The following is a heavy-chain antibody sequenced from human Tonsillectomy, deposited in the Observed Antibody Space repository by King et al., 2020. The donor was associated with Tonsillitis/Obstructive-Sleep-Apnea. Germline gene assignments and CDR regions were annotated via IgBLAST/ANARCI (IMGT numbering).Heavy chain of an antibody. J-gene: IGHJ3*02. CDR3: AIRTTVVSIDAFDI. V-gene: IGHV4-39*01. CDR2: IYYSGST. Sequence: QLQESGPGLVKPSETLSLTCTVSGGSISSSSYYWGWIRQPPGKGLEWIGSIYYSGSTYYNSSLKSRVTISVDTFKNQFSLKLSSVTAADTTVYYCAIRTTVVSIDAFDIWGQGTMVTVSS. D-gene: IGHD4-23*01. CDR1: GGSISSSSYY.